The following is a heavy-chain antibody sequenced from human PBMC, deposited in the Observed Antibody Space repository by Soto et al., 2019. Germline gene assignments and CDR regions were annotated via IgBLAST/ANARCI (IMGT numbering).Heavy chain of an antibody. V-gene: IGHV3-74*01. Sequence: GGSLLLSCESSVFIFTNFWMHWVRQVPGKGLVWVSRIDTSGSSTSYADSVKGRFTISRDNAKNTVSLQMNSLRAEDTGVYYCAKDSWYFDLWSHGSLVTVSS. D-gene: IGHD6-13*01. CDR2: IDTSGSST. J-gene: IGHJ4*01. CDR1: VFIFTNFW. CDR3: AKDSWYFDL.